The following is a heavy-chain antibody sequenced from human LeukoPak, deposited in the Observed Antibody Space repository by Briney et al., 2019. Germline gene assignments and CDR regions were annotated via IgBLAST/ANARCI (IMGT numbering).Heavy chain of an antibody. CDR3: ARVGIVVIPAARFDC. D-gene: IGHD2-2*01. CDR2: ISSSSSYI. Sequence: GGSLRLSCAASGFTFGSYSMNWVRQAPGKGLEWVSSISSSSSYIYYADSVKDRFTISRDNSKNTLFLQMNSLRAEDTAVYYCARVGIVVIPAARFDCWGQGTLVTVSS. CDR1: GFTFGSYS. V-gene: IGHV3-21*01. J-gene: IGHJ4*02.